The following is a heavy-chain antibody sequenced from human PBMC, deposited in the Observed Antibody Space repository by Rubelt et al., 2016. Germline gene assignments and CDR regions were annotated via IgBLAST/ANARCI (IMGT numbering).Heavy chain of an antibody. Sequence: QLQLQESGPGLLKPSETLSLTCAVSGASVSSTTYYWSWVRQLPGKGLEWIGEINHSGSTNYNPSLKSRGTISVEKSKNQFSLKLSSVTGADTAVYYCARTMQYARSSSWDFDYWGQGTLVTVSS. CDR2: INHSGST. J-gene: IGHJ4*02. CDR1: GASVSSTTYY. V-gene: IGHV4-39*01. D-gene: IGHD6-13*01. CDR3: ARTMQYARSSSWDFDY.